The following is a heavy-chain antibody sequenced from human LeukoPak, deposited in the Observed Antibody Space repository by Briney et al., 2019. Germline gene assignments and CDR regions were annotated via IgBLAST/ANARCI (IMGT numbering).Heavy chain of an antibody. V-gene: IGHV3-21*01. CDR3: ARAPTVLVGYCSSSSCQADY. J-gene: IGHJ4*02. D-gene: IGHD2-2*01. CDR2: IDPSSTYI. CDR1: EFSVKYNY. Sequence: PGGSLRLSCAASEFSVKYNYMTWVRQAPGKGLEWVSAIDPSSTYIYYADSVKGRFTISRDNAENSLYLQMNSLRVEDTAVYYCARAPTVLVGYCSSSSCQADYWGQGTLVTVSS.